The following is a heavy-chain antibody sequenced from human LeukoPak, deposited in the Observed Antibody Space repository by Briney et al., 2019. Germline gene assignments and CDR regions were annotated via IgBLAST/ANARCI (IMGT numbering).Heavy chain of an antibody. D-gene: IGHD6-13*01. CDR3: ARISSSWFFDF. V-gene: IGHV3-23*01. Sequence: PGGSLRLSCAASGFTFSDYAMSCVRQAPGKGLEWVSTISGSGGTTYYADSVKGRFTISRDNSKNTLYLQMDTLRADDTAVYYCARISSSWFFDFWGQGTLVTVSS. J-gene: IGHJ4*02. CDR2: ISGSGGTT. CDR1: GFTFSDYA.